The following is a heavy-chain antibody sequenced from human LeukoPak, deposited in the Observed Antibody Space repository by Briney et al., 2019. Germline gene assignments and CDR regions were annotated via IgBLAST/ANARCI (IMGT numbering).Heavy chain of an antibody. CDR2: ISSSSSYI. J-gene: IGHJ3*02. V-gene: IGHV3-21*01. CDR1: GFTFSSYS. Sequence: PGGSLRLSCAASGFTFSSYSMNWVRQAPGKGLEWVSSISSSSSYIYYADSVKGRFTISRDNAKNSLYLQMNSLRAEDTAVYYCARAFGYCSGGSCYSHDAFDIWGQGTMVTVSS. CDR3: ARAFGYCSGGSCYSHDAFDI. D-gene: IGHD2-15*01.